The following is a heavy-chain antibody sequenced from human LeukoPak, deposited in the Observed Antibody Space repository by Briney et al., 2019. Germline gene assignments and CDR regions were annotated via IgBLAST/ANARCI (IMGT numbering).Heavy chain of an antibody. J-gene: IGHJ4*02. V-gene: IGHV3-30*04. Sequence: PGGSLRLSCAASGFTLSSYAMHWVRQAPGKGLEWVAVISYEGSNKYYADSLKGRFTISRDNSKNTLYLQMNSLRAEDTAVYYCVRVENCGGDCPEFGFWGRGTLVTVSS. D-gene: IGHD2-21*02. CDR1: GFTLSSYA. CDR3: VRVENCGGDCPEFGF. CDR2: ISYEGSNK.